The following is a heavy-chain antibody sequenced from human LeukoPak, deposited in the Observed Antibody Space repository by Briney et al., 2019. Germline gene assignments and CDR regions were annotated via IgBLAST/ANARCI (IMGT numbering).Heavy chain of an antibody. V-gene: IGHV3-21*01. CDR3: ARDGSSWYAELHNNFDY. Sequence: PGRSLRLSCAASGFTFDDYAMHWVRQAPGKGLEWVSSISSSSSYIYYADSVKGRFTISRDNAKNSLYLQMNSLRAEDTAVYYCARDGSSWYAELHNNFDYWGQGTLVTVSS. CDR1: GFTFDDYA. J-gene: IGHJ4*02. D-gene: IGHD6-13*01. CDR2: ISSSSSYI.